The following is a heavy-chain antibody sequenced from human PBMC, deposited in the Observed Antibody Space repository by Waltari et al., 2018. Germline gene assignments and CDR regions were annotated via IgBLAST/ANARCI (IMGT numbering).Heavy chain of an antibody. CDR2: ISGSGGST. D-gene: IGHD3-3*01. CDR3: AKDGTYYDFWSGYRRGDAFDI. Sequence: EVQLLESGGGLVQPGGSLRLSCAASGFTFSSYAMSWVRQAPGKGLAWVSAISGSGGSTYYADSVKGRFTISRDNSKNTLYLQMNSLRAEDTAVYYCAKDGTYYDFWSGYRRGDAFDIWGQGTMVTVSS. J-gene: IGHJ3*02. V-gene: IGHV3-23*01. CDR1: GFTFSSYA.